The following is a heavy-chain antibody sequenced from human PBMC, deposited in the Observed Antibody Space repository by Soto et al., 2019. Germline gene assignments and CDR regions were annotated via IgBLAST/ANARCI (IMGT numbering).Heavy chain of an antibody. CDR2: ISSSSSYI. CDR1: GFTFSSYS. V-gene: IGHV3-21*01. Sequence: EVQLVESGGGLVKPGGSLRLSCAASGFTFSSYSMNWVRQAPGKGLEWVSSISSSSSYIYYADSVKGRFTISRDNAKNSLYLQMNSLRAEDTAVYYCARVGYDFWSGYYSFDYWGQGTLVTVSS. CDR3: ARVGYDFWSGYYSFDY. D-gene: IGHD3-3*01. J-gene: IGHJ4*02.